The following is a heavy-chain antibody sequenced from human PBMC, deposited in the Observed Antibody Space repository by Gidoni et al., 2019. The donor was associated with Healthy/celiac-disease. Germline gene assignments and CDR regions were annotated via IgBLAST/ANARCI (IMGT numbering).Heavy chain of an antibody. CDR1: GFTFSSYA. D-gene: IGHD7-27*01. CDR2: ISGSGGST. Sequence: EVQLLESGGGLVQPGGSLRVSCAASGFTFSSYAMSWVRQAPGKGLGWVSAISGSGGSTYYADSVKGRFTISRDNSKNTLYLQMNSLRAEDTAVYYCAKTSNWAARVDWFDPWGQGTLVTVSS. V-gene: IGHV3-23*01. J-gene: IGHJ5*02. CDR3: AKTSNWAARVDWFDP.